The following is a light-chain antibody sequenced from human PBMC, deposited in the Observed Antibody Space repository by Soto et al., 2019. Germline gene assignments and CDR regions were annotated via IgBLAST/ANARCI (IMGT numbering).Light chain of an antibody. J-gene: IGKJ4*01. Sequence: EIVLTQSPGTLSLSPGERATLSCRASQSLTSRHLAWYQQTPGQAPRLLIYGASNRASGIPARFSGSGSGTDFTLTIRRLESEDLAVYYCQHYYSSPLTFGGGTKVEIK. CDR2: GAS. V-gene: IGKV3-20*01. CDR3: QHYYSSPLT. CDR1: QSLTSRH.